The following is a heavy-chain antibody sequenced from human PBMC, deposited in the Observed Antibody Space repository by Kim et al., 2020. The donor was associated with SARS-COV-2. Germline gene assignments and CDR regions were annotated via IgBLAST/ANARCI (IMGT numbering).Heavy chain of an antibody. J-gene: IGHJ6*02. D-gene: IGHD3-16*01. V-gene: IGHV3-23*01. Sequence: ADSVRGRFTMSRDNSKITLSLQMNSPSAEDTAIYYCAKGMGAYYYDGVDVWGQGTTVTVSS. CDR3: AKGMGAYYYDGVDV.